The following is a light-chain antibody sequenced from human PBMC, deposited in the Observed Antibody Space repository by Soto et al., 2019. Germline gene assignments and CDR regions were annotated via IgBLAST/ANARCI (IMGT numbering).Light chain of an antibody. CDR1: QSISIW. Sequence: DIQMTQSPSTLSASVGDRITITCRARQSISIWLAWYQQTPGKAPKILIYDASRLETGVPSRVSGSGSGTEFTLTIIGLQPDDFATYYCQQYNGYSTWTCGQGTRVETK. J-gene: IGKJ1*01. CDR3: QQYNGYSTWT. V-gene: IGKV1-5*01. CDR2: DAS.